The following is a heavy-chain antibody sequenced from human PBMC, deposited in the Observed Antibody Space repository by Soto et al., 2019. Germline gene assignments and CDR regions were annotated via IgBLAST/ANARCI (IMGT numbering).Heavy chain of an antibody. D-gene: IGHD4-17*01. J-gene: IGHJ4*02. Sequence: PSETLSLTCTVSGGSISSYYWSWIRQPPGKGLEWIGYIYYSGSTNYNPSLKSRVTISVDTSKDQFSLKLSSVTAADTAVYYCARLYGGSLDYWGQGTLVTVSS. V-gene: IGHV4-59*01. CDR2: IYYSGST. CDR1: GGSISSYY. CDR3: ARLYGGSLDY.